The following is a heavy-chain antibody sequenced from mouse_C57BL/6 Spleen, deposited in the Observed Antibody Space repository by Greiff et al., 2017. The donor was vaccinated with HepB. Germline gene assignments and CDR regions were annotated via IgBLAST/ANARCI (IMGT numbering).Heavy chain of an antibody. V-gene: IGHV1-72*01. D-gene: IGHD3-1*01. Sequence: VQLQQSGAELVKPGASVKLSCKASGYTFTSYWMHWVKQRPGRGLEWIGRIDPNSGGTKYNEKFKSKATLTVDKPSSTVYMQLSSLTSDDSAVSYYASSGNYCDYWGQGTTLTVSS. J-gene: IGHJ2*01. CDR3: ASSGNYCDY. CDR2: IDPNSGGT. CDR1: GYTFTSYW.